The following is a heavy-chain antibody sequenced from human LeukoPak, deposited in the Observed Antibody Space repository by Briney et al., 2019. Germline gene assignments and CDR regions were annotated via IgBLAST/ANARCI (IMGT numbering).Heavy chain of an antibody. D-gene: IGHD6-19*01. CDR2: IYYSGST. J-gene: IGHJ3*02. CDR1: GGSISSYY. V-gene: IGHV4-59*08. CDR3: ARSLAVAGMNDAFDI. Sequence: SETLSLTCTVSGGSISSYYWSWIRQPPGKGLEWIGYIYYSGSTNYNPSLKSRVTISVDTSKNQFSLKLSSVTAADTAVYYCARSLAVAGMNDAFDIWGQGTMVTVSS.